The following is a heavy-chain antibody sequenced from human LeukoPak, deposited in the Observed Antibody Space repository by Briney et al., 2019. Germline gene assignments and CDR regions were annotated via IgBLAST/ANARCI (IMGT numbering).Heavy chain of an antibody. V-gene: IGHV4-61*01. CDR2: IYYSGST. Sequence: PSQTLSLTCSVSGGSISSGSYYWTWIRQPPGRGLEWIGYIYYSGSTNYNPSLKSRVTISVDTSKNQFSLKLSSVTAADTAVYYCARAEWLDYDAFDIWGQGTMVTVSS. CDR3: ARAEWLDYDAFDI. D-gene: IGHD6-19*01. CDR1: GGSISSGSYY. J-gene: IGHJ3*02.